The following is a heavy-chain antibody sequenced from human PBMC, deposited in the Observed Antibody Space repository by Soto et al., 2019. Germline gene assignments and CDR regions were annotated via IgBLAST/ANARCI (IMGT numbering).Heavy chain of an antibody. CDR3: ARCTGTTCSDYYYYGMDV. CDR1: GGTFSSYA. J-gene: IGHJ6*02. V-gene: IGHV1-69*01. Sequence: QVQLVQSGAEVKKPGSSVKVSCKASGGTFSSYAISWVRQAPGQGLEWMGGIIPIFGTANYAQKFQGRVTITADESTSTAYMELSSLRSEDTAGYYCARCTGTTCSDYYYYGMDVWGQGTTVTVSS. CDR2: IIPIFGTA. D-gene: IGHD1-7*01.